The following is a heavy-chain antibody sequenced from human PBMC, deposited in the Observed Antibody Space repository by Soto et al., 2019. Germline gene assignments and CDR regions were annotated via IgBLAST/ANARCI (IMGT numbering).Heavy chain of an antibody. J-gene: IGHJ4*02. CDR1: GFTFSSYA. D-gene: IGHD3-9*01. CDR3: ARAEIPYDILTGYHY. Sequence: GSLRLSCAASGFTFSSYAMHWVRQAPGKGLEYVSAISSNGGSTYYANSVKGRFTISRDNSKNTLYLQMGSLRAEDMAVYYCARAEIPYDILTGYHYWGQGTLVTVSS. CDR2: ISSNGGST. V-gene: IGHV3-64*01.